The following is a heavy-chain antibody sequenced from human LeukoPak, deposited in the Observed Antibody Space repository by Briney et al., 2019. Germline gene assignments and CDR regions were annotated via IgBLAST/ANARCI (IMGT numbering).Heavy chain of an antibody. CDR2: ISSSSGTI. V-gene: IGHV3-48*02. Sequence: GGSLRLSCAASGFTFSTYSMNWVSQAPGKGLEWVSYISSSSGTIHYADSVKGRFPITRDNAKNSLYLQMNSLRDEDTAVYYCARQVGPKTSSNDYWGQGTLVTVSS. CDR1: GFTFSTYS. CDR3: ARQVGPKTSSNDY. D-gene: IGHD1-26*01. J-gene: IGHJ4*02.